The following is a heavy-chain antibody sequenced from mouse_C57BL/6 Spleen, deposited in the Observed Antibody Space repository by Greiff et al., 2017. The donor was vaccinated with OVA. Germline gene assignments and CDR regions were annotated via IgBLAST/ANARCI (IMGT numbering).Heavy chain of an antibody. CDR3: ARYGIHYYGSSTGYFDV. Sequence: QQSCKASGYTFTSYWMQWVKQRPGQGLEWIGEIVPSDSYTNYNQKFKGKATLTVDTSSSTAYMQLSSLTSEDSAVYYCARYGIHYYGSSTGYFDVWGTGTTVTVSS. D-gene: IGHD1-1*01. J-gene: IGHJ1*03. CDR2: IVPSDSYT. V-gene: IGHV1-50*01. CDR1: GYTFTSYW.